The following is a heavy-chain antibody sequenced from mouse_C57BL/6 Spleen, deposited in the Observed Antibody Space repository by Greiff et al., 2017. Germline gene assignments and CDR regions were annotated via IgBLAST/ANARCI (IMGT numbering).Heavy chain of an antibody. V-gene: IGHV3-6*01. Sequence: EVKLVESGPGLVKPSQSLSLTCSVTGYSITSGYYWNWIRQFPGNKLEWMGYISYDGSNNYNPSLKNRISITRDTSKNQFFLKLNSVTTEDTATYYCASSGNYVWNFDYWGQGTTLTVSS. CDR2: ISYDGSN. D-gene: IGHD2-1*01. CDR1: GYSITSGYY. CDR3: ASSGNYVWNFDY. J-gene: IGHJ2*01.